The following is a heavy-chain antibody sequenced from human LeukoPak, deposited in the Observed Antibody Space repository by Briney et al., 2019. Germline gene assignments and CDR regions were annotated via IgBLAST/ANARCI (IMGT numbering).Heavy chain of an antibody. D-gene: IGHD1-26*01. CDR3: ARGGNYWPQWWFDP. J-gene: IGHJ5*02. Sequence: SSETLSLTCTVSGGSLSTYYWSWIRQPPGKGLEWIGYIYYTGSTSYNPSLKSRVTMSLDASKNQLSLELNSVTPADTSVYYCARGGNYWPQWWFDPWGRGTLVSVSS. CDR1: GGSLSTYY. V-gene: IGHV4-59*01. CDR2: IYYTGST.